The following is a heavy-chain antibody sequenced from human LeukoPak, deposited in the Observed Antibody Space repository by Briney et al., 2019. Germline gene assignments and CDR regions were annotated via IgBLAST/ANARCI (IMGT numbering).Heavy chain of an antibody. CDR1: GGSISPYY. CDR2: ISYSGST. D-gene: IGHD2-2*01. CDR3: ARARSRGYCSSTSCYYFDY. V-gene: IGHV4-59*01. J-gene: IGHJ4*02. Sequence: SETLSLTCTVSGGSISPYYWSWIRQPPGKGLEWIGYISYSGSTSFNPSLKSRVTISVDTSKNQFSLKLSSVTAADTAVYYCARARSRGYCSSTSCYYFDYWGQGTLVTVSS.